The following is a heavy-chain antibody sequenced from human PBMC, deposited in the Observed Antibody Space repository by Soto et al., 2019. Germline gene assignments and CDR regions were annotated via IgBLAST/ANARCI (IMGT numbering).Heavy chain of an antibody. CDR2: IYYSGSA. D-gene: IGHD3-9*01. CDR3: ARAPHYDILTGYYNYFDY. CDR1: GGSISSGRYS. V-gene: IGHV4-30-4*01. J-gene: IGHJ4*02. Sequence: PSETLSLTCTVSGGSISSGRYSWSWIRQPPGKGLEWIGYIYYSGSAYYNPSLKSRVTISADTSKNHFSLKLSSVTAADTAVYYCARAPHYDILTGYYNYFDYWGQGTLVTVSS.